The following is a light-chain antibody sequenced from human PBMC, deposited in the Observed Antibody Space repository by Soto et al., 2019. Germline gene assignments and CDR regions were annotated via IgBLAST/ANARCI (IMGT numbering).Light chain of an antibody. CDR2: GAS. CDR3: QQYGSSPWT. Sequence: VMTQSPATLSVSPGERATLSCRASQSVSSSYLAWYQQKPGQAPRLFIYGASSRATGIPDRFSGSGSGTDFTLTISRLEPEDFAVYYCQQYGSSPWTFGQGTKVDIK. V-gene: IGKV3-20*01. CDR1: QSVSSSY. J-gene: IGKJ1*01.